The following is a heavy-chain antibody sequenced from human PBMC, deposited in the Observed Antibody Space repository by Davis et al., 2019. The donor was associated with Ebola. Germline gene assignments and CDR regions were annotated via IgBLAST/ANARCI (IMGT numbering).Heavy chain of an antibody. CDR1: GGSFSGYY. Sequence: PSETLSLTCAVYGGSFSGYYWSWIRQPPGKGLGWVGEINHSGSTNYNPSLKSRGTISVDTSKNPFSLKLSPVTAADTAVYYCARSGDYEFWSGYYNPRDYYFDYWGQGTLVTVSS. CDR2: INHSGST. V-gene: IGHV4-34*01. D-gene: IGHD3-3*01. CDR3: ARSGDYEFWSGYYNPRDYYFDY. J-gene: IGHJ4*02.